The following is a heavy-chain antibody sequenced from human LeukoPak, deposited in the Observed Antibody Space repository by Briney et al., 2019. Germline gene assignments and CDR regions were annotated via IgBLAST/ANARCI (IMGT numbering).Heavy chain of an antibody. CDR2: FDPEDSET. J-gene: IGHJ4*02. Sequence: ASVKVSCKVSGYTLTELSMHWVRQAPGKGLEWMGGFDPEDSETIYAQKSQGRVTMTEDPSTDTAYMELSSLRSEDTDVYYCATDRRSSGWYDFDYWGQGTLVTVSS. D-gene: IGHD6-19*01. V-gene: IGHV1-24*01. CDR3: ATDRRSSGWYDFDY. CDR1: GYTLTELS.